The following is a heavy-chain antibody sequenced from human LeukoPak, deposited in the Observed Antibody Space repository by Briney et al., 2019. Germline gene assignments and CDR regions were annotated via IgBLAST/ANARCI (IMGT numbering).Heavy chain of an antibody. CDR2: INPNSGGT. V-gene: IGHV1-2*02. Sequence: ASVKVSCKASGYTFTGYYMHWVRQAPGQGLEWMGWINPNSGGTNYVQKFQGRVTMTRDTSISTAYMELSRLRSDDTAVYYCARDRNWGSVFDYWGQGTLVTVSS. D-gene: IGHD7-27*01. J-gene: IGHJ4*02. CDR1: GYTFTGYY. CDR3: ARDRNWGSVFDY.